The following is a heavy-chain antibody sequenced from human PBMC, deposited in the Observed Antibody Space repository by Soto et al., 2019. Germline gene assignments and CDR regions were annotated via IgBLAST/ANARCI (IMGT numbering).Heavy chain of an antibody. CDR2: INPSGGST. D-gene: IGHD3-10*01. J-gene: IGHJ5*02. V-gene: IGHV1-46*03. CDR1: GYTFTSYY. Sequence: GASVKVSCKASGYTFTSYYMHWVRQAPGQGLEWMGIINPSGGSTSYAQKFQGRVTMTRDTSTSTVYMELSSLRSEDTAVYYCARDRSAHHSPRRPMVRGVTYLIFDPWGQGTLVTVSS. CDR3: ARDRSAHHSPRRPMVRGVTYLIFDP.